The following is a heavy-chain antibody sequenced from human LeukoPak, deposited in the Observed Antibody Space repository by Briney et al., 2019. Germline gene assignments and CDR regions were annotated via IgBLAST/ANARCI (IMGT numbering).Heavy chain of an antibody. Sequence: GGSLRLSCAASGFTFSTYWMTWVRQAPGKGLEWVASINQDGSEMYYVDSVKGRFTISRDNAKNSLYLQMNSLRAEDTAIYYCARSPRNSGYNYGDYWGQGTLVTVSS. CDR3: ARSPRNSGYNYGDY. CDR1: GFTFSTYW. J-gene: IGHJ4*02. D-gene: IGHD5-12*01. V-gene: IGHV3-7*03. CDR2: INQDGSEM.